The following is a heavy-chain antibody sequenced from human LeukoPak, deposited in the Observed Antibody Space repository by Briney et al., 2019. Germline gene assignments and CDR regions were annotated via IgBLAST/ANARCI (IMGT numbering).Heavy chain of an antibody. Sequence: ASVKVSCKASGYTFTGYYMHWVRQAPGQGLEWMGWINPNSGGTNYAQKFQGRVTMTRDTSISTAYMELSRLRSDDTAVYYCARVYSSGWYYFDYWGQGTLVTVSS. J-gene: IGHJ4*02. CDR2: INPNSGGT. D-gene: IGHD6-19*01. V-gene: IGHV1-2*02. CDR3: ARVYSSGWYYFDY. CDR1: GYTFTGYY.